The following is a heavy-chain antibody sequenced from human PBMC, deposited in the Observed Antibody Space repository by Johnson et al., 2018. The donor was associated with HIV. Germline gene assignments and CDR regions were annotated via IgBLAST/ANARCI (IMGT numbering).Heavy chain of an antibody. CDR2: IWYDGTNK. CDR1: GFTFSSYG. Sequence: QVQLVESGGGVVQPGRSLRLSCAASGFTFSSYGMHWVRQAPGKGLEWVVVIWYDGTNKYYADSVKGRFTISRDNSKNTLYLQMNSLRAEDTAVYYCATRQQLVPGAFDIWGQGTMVTVSA. V-gene: IGHV3-33*01. D-gene: IGHD6-13*01. J-gene: IGHJ3*02. CDR3: ATRQQLVPGAFDI.